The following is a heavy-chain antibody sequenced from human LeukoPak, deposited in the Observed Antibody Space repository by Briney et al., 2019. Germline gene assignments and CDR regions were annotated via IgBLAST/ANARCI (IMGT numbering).Heavy chain of an antibody. J-gene: IGHJ4*02. CDR3: ARAIGAVTTLVDY. V-gene: IGHV1-18*01. Sequence: ASVKVSCKASGGTFHSYVINWVRQAPGQGLEWMGWISAYNGNTNHAQKLQGRVTMTTDTSTSTAYMELRSLRSDDTAVYYCARAIGAVTTLVDYWGQGTLVTVSS. CDR2: ISAYNGNT. D-gene: IGHD4-11*01. CDR1: GGTFHSYV.